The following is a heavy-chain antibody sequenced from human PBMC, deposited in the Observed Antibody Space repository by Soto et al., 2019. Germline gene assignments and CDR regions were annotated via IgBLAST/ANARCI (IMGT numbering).Heavy chain of an antibody. D-gene: IGHD6-13*01. CDR3: AKDVLGQQLVRGNYFDY. Sequence: QVQLVESGGGVVQPGRSLRLSCAASGFTFSSYGMHWVRQAPGKGLEWVAVISYDGSNKYYADSVKGRFTISRDNSKNTLYLQMNSLRAEDTAAYYCAKDVLGQQLVRGNYFDYWGQGTLVTVSS. V-gene: IGHV3-30*18. CDR1: GFTFSSYG. CDR2: ISYDGSNK. J-gene: IGHJ4*02.